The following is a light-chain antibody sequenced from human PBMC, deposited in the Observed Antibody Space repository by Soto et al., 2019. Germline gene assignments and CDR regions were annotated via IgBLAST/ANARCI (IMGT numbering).Light chain of an antibody. V-gene: IGLV2-11*01. J-gene: IGLJ2*01. CDR2: DVS. CDR1: SSDVGGYNY. Sequence: ALTQPRSVSGSPGQSVTISCTGTSSDVGGYNYVSWYQQHPGKAPKLMIYDVSKRPSGVPDRFSGSKSGNTASLTISGLQAEDEADYYCCSYAGSYTVFGGGTKLTVL. CDR3: CSYAGSYTV.